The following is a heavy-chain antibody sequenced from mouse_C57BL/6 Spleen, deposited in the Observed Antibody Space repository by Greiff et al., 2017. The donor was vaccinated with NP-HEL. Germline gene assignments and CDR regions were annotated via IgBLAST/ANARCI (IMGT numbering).Heavy chain of an antibody. CDR3: ARWRNYYGFDV. CDR1: GYTFTSYW. Sequence: VQRVESGTELVKPGASVKLSCKASGYTFTSYWMHWVKQRPGQGLEWIGNINPSNGGTNYNEKFKSKATLTVDKSSSTAYMQLSSLTSEDSAVYYCARWRNYYGFDVWGTGTTVTVSS. J-gene: IGHJ1*03. D-gene: IGHD1-1*01. V-gene: IGHV1-53*01. CDR2: INPSNGGT.